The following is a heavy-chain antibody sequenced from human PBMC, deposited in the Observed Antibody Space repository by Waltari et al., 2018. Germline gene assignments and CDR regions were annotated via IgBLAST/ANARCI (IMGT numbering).Heavy chain of an antibody. CDR2: ISGSGGST. CDR1: GFTFGSLA. V-gene: IGHV3-23*04. Sequence: EVQLVESGGGWVKPGGSLSPSWQASGFTFGSLAMSWSRQAPGKGLEWVSAISGSGGSTYYADSVKGRFTISRDNSKNTLYLQMNSLRAEDTAVYYCAKTGSGWPYDYWGQGTLVTVSS. CDR3: AKTGSGWPYDY. J-gene: IGHJ4*02. D-gene: IGHD6-19*01.